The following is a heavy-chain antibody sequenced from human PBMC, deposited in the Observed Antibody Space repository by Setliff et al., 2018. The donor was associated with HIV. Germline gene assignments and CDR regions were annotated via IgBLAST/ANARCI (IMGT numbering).Heavy chain of an antibody. D-gene: IGHD6-19*01. CDR2: ISGFNGNT. CDR1: GYSFARYG. Sequence: ASVKVSCKASGYSFARYGLSWVRQAPGQGLEWMGWISGFNGNTKYAQSFQDRVAMTTETATSTAYMEMRSLRSDDTAVYFCARVPYRSAWFSGGHDAYDIWGQGTMVTVSS. J-gene: IGHJ3*02. CDR3: ARVPYRSAWFSGGHDAYDI. V-gene: IGHV1-18*01.